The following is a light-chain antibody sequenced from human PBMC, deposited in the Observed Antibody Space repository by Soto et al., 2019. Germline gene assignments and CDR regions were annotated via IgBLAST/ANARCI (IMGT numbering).Light chain of an antibody. Sequence: VMTQSPATLSVSPGERGTLSCRASQSVGNKVAWYQQKPGQAPRRLLYGGLTSVICTPARFRGSGPGTEFSLTISSLQSEDLEVYYCQHYNDWPYTFGQRTNLEIK. CDR2: GGL. CDR3: QHYNDWPYT. J-gene: IGKJ2*01. CDR1: QSVGNK. V-gene: IGKV3-15*01.